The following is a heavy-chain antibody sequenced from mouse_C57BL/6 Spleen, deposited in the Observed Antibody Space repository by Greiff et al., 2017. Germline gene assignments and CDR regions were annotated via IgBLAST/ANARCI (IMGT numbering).Heavy chain of an antibody. Sequence: VKMSCKASGYTFTDYNMHWVKQSHGKSLEWIGYINPNNGGTSYNQKFKGKATLTVNKSSSTAYMELRSLTSEDSAVYYCARSPERFDYWGQGTTLTVSS. V-gene: IGHV1-22*01. J-gene: IGHJ2*01. CDR1: GYTFTDYN. CDR3: ARSPERFDY. CDR2: INPNNGGT.